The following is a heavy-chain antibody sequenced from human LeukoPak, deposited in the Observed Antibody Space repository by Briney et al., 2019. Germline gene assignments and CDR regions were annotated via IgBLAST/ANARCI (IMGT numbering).Heavy chain of an antibody. V-gene: IGHV4-34*01. D-gene: IGHD1-14*01. Sequence: SETLSLTCAVYGGSFSGYYWSWIRQPPGKGLEWIGEINHSGSTNYNPSLKSRVTISVDTSKNQFSLKLSSVTAADTAVYYCARANDHAHDYWGQGTLVTVSS. J-gene: IGHJ4*02. CDR1: GGSFSGYY. CDR2: INHSGST. CDR3: ARANDHAHDY.